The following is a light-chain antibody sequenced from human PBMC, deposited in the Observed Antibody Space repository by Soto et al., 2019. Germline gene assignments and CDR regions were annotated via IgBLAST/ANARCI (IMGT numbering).Light chain of an antibody. Sequence: DIVMTQSPDSLAVSLVERATINCKSSQIILYSSNNKNHLAWYRQKAGQPPKLLISWASTRESGVPDRFSGSGSARDLTLTISSLQAEDVAVYYCQHYYTTPLKFGQGTKADI. CDR3: QHYYTTPLK. J-gene: IGKJ1*01. V-gene: IGKV4-1*01. CDR2: WAS. CDR1: QIILYSSNNKNH.